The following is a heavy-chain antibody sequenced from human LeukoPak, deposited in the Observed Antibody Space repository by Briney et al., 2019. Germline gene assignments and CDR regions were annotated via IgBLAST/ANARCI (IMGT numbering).Heavy chain of an antibody. CDR2: ISYDGSNK. V-gene: IGHV3-30-3*01. CDR3: ARDSGEYYGERIDY. J-gene: IGHJ4*02. CDR1: GFTFSSYA. Sequence: GGPLRLSCAASGFTFSSYAMHWVRQALGKGLEWVAVISYDGSNKYYADSVKGRFTISRDNSKNTLYLQMNSLRAEDTAVYYCARDSGEYYGERIDYWGQGTLVTVSS. D-gene: IGHD4-17*01.